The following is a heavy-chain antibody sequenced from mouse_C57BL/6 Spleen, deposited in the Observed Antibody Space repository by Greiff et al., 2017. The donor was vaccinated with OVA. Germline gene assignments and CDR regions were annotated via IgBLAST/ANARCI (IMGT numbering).Heavy chain of an antibody. J-gene: IGHJ1*03. V-gene: IGHV1-80*01. CDR2: IYPGDGDT. CDR3: AYGNYEYFDV. D-gene: IGHD2-1*01. Sequence: QVHVKQSGAELVKPGASVKISCKASGYAFSSYWMNWVKQRPGKGLEWIGQIYPGDGDTNYNGKFKGKATLTADKSSSTAYMQLSSLTSEDSAVYFCAYGNYEYFDVWGTGTTVTVSS. CDR1: GYAFSSYW.